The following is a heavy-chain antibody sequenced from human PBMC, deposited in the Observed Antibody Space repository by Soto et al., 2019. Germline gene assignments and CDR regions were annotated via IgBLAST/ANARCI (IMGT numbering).Heavy chain of an antibody. CDR1: GVSLTTNNW. Sequence: QVQLQESGPGLVKPSETLSLTCAVSGVSLTTNNWWTWVRQAPGKGLEWVGEIYQTGNTNYNPSLNSRVIASLDKSKNQFFLKLTSVTAAGTAIYYCARGGYCSGGSCSGWFDSWGQGTLVTVSS. J-gene: IGHJ5*01. CDR2: IYQTGNT. CDR3: ARGGYCSGGSCSGWFDS. D-gene: IGHD2-15*01. V-gene: IGHV4-4*02.